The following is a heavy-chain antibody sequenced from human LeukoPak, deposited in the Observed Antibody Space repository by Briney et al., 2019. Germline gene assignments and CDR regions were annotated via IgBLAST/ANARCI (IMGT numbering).Heavy chain of an antibody. CDR3: AKDRSGYGYGY. CDR1: RFTFSSYA. J-gene: IGHJ4*02. CDR2: ISGSGGST. Sequence: GGSLRLSCAASRFTFSSYAMSWVRQAPGKGLEWVSAISGSGGSTYYADSVKGRFTISRDNSKNTLYLQMNSLRAEDTAVYYCAKDRSGYGYGYWGQGTLVTVSS. D-gene: IGHD5-18*01. V-gene: IGHV3-23*01.